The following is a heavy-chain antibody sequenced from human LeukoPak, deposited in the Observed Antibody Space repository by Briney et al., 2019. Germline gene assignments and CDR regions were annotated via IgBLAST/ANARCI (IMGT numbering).Heavy chain of an antibody. D-gene: IGHD5-18*01. CDR3: ASGRRYSYGYNYFDY. J-gene: IGHJ4*02. CDR2: IYSSGIT. V-gene: IGHV4-4*07. Sequence: SETLSLTCTVSGGAISSYYWSWIRQPAGKGLEWIGRIYSSGITNYNPSLKSRVTISVDTSKNQFSLKLSSVTAADTAVYYCASGRRYSYGYNYFDYWGQGTLVTVSS. CDR1: GGAISSYY.